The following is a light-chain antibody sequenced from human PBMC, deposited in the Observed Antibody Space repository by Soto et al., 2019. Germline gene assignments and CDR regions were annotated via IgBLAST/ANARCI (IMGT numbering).Light chain of an antibody. CDR2: LGS. V-gene: IGKV2-28*01. J-gene: IGKJ1*01. Sequence: DIVMTQSPLSLPVTPGEPASISCRSSRNLMHSNGYNYLDWYLQKPGQSPQLLIYLGSNRASGVPDRFIGSGSGTDFILRISRVEAEDVGVYYCMQTLQTPTFGQGTKVDIK. CDR3: MQTLQTPT. CDR1: RNLMHSNGYNY.